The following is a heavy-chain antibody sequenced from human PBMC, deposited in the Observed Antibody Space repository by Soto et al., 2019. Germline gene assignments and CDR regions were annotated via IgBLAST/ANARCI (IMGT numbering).Heavy chain of an antibody. Sequence: QVQLVQSGTVVQRRGSSVKVSCQASGGTFSSHGMAWVRQAPGQGLEWMGGIIPTFGTPTYAPKFQGRVTITADKPTNSGYLELSSLRSEDTVVYYCASERSAHYFDFWGQGTLITVSS. CDR3: ASERSAHYFDF. D-gene: IGHD1-26*01. CDR1: GGTFSSHG. CDR2: IIPTFGTP. V-gene: IGHV1-69*06. J-gene: IGHJ4*02.